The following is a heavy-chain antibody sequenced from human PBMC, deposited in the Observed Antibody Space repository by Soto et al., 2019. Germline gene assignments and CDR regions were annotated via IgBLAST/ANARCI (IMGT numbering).Heavy chain of an antibody. CDR1: GFTFSSYA. J-gene: IGHJ3*02. CDR3: ARDKIITMVRGVIKAAFDI. V-gene: IGHV3-30-3*01. CDR2: ISYDGSNK. D-gene: IGHD3-10*01. Sequence: GGSLRLSCAASGFTFSSYAMHWVRQAPGKGLEWVAVISYDGSNKYYADSVKGRFTISRDNSKNTLYLQMNSLRAEDTAVYYCARDKIITMVRGVIKAAFDIWGQGTMVTVSS.